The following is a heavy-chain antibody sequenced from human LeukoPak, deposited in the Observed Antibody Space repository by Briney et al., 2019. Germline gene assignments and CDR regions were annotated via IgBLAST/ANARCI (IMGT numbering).Heavy chain of an antibody. D-gene: IGHD3-10*01. J-gene: IGHJ5*02. Sequence: ASVKVSCKASGYTFTSYAMHWVRQAPGQRLEWMGWINAGNGNTKYSQKFQGRVTITRDTSATTAYMEVSSLRSEDTAVYYCARDGYYGSGSYPNWFDPWGQGTLVTVSS. CDR1: GYTFTSYA. V-gene: IGHV1-3*01. CDR3: ARDGYYGSGSYPNWFDP. CDR2: INAGNGNT.